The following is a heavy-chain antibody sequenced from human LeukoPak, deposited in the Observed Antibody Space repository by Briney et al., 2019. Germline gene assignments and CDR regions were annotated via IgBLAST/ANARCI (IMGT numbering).Heavy chain of an antibody. CDR1: GDSISNYY. V-gene: IGHV4-4*07. J-gene: IGHJ4*02. D-gene: IGHD5-18*01. CDR2: IYTSGST. CDR3: ARWIQLYFDY. Sequence: SETLSLTCTVSGDSISNYYWSWIRQPAGKGLEWIGRIYTSGSTNYNPSLKSRVTMTVDTSKNQFSLKLSSVTAADTAVYYCARWIQLYFDYWGQGTLVTVSS.